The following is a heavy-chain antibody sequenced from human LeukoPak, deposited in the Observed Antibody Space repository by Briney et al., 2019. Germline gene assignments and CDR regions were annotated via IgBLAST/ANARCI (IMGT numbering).Heavy chain of an antibody. D-gene: IGHD4-17*01. CDR2: VYTSGST. CDR3: ARDFLRDYGDPFDS. Sequence: SETLSLTCTVSGGSISSYYWSWIRQPAGKGLEWIGRVYTSGSTNYNPSLKGRVTVSVDTSKNQFSLKLSSVTAADTAVYYCARDFLRDYGDPFDSWGQGTLVTVSS. V-gene: IGHV4-4*07. J-gene: IGHJ4*02. CDR1: GGSISSYY.